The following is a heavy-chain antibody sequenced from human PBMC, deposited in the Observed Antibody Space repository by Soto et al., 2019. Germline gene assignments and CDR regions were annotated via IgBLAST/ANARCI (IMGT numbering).Heavy chain of an antibody. CDR3: ARMYSSSAGTPFDY. V-gene: IGHV1-69*13. CDR2: IIPIFGTA. CDR1: GGTFSSYA. J-gene: IGHJ4*02. Sequence: GASVKVSCKASGGTFSSYAISWVRQAPGQGLEWMGGIIPIFGTANYAQKFQGRVTITADESTSTAYMELSSLRSEDTAVYYCARMYSSSAGTPFDYWGQGTLVTVSS. D-gene: IGHD6-6*01.